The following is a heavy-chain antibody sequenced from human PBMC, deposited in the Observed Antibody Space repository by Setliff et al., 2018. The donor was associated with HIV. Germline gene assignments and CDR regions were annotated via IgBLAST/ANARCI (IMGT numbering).Heavy chain of an antibody. V-gene: IGHV1-18*01. CDR3: ARGGYTSSMTLFDY. J-gene: IGHJ4*02. CDR1: GYTFTNYG. CDR2: LASYNDDA. D-gene: IGHD6-6*01. Sequence: GASVKVSCKASGYTFTNYGITWVRQAPGHGLEWMGWLASYNDDANYAQNLQGRVTMTTDTSTYPAYMELRSLRSDDTAVYYCARGGYTSSMTLFDYWGQGTLVTVSS.